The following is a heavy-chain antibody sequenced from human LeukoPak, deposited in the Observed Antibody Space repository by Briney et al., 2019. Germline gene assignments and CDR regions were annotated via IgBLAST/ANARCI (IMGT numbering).Heavy chain of an antibody. D-gene: IGHD3-10*01. CDR2: ISGSGGST. Sequence: GGSLSLSCAASGFTFSSYAMSWVRQAPGKGLEWVSAISGSGGSTYYADSVKGRFTISRDNSKNTLYLQMNSLRAEDTAVYYCAKDASYYYGSGSLFDYWGQGTLVTVSS. J-gene: IGHJ4*02. CDR1: GFTFSSYA. V-gene: IGHV3-23*01. CDR3: AKDASYYYGSGSLFDY.